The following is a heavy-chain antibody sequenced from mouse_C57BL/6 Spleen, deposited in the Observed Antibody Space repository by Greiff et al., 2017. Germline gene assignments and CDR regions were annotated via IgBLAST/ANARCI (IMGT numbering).Heavy chain of an antibody. V-gene: IGHV5-9-1*02. Sequence: EVQLVESGAGLVKPGGSLKLSCAASGFTFSSYAMSWVRQTPEKRLEWVAYISSGGDYIYYADTVKGRFTLSRDNARNTLYLQMSSLKSEDTAMYYCTREGFYYYGSSLCWYFDVWGTGTTVTVSS. D-gene: IGHD1-1*01. J-gene: IGHJ1*03. CDR2: ISSGGDYI. CDR3: TREGFYYYGSSLCWYFDV. CDR1: GFTFSSYA.